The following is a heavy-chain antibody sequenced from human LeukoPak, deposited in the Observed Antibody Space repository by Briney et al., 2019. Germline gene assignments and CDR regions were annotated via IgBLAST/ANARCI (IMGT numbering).Heavy chain of an antibody. D-gene: IGHD1-26*01. CDR3: ASPTWEHPDAFDI. Sequence: ASVKVSCKASGYTFTSYGISWVRQAPGQGLEWMGWISAYNGNTNYAQKLQGRVTMTTDISTSTAYMELRSLRSDDTAVYYCASPTWEHPDAFDIWGQGTMVTVSS. J-gene: IGHJ3*02. CDR1: GYTFTSYG. V-gene: IGHV1-18*01. CDR2: ISAYNGNT.